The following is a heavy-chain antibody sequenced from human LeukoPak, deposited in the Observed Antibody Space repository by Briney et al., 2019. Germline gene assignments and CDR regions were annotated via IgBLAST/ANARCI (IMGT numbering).Heavy chain of an antibody. Sequence: GGTLRLSCAASGFTLSSYGMSWVRQAPGNGLEWVSAISGSGGSTYYADSVKGRFTISRDNSKNTLYLQMNSLRAEDTAVYYCAKDGLYDILTGYYNDYFDYWGQGTLVTVSS. J-gene: IGHJ4*02. V-gene: IGHV3-23*01. CDR3: AKDGLYDILTGYYNDYFDY. CDR2: ISGSGGST. D-gene: IGHD3-9*01. CDR1: GFTLSSYG.